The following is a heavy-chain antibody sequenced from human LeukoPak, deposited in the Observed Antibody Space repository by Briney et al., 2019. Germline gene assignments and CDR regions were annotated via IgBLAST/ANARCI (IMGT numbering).Heavy chain of an antibody. CDR1: GGSFSGYY. CDR3: ARGIAAAGTPLEYFQH. Sequence: PSETLSLTCAVYGGSFSGYYWSWIRQPPGKGLEWIGEINHSGSTNYNPSLKSRVTISVDTSKNQFSLKLSSVTAADTAVYYCARGIAAAGTPLEYFQHWGQGTLVTVSS. D-gene: IGHD6-13*01. V-gene: IGHV4-34*01. J-gene: IGHJ1*01. CDR2: INHSGST.